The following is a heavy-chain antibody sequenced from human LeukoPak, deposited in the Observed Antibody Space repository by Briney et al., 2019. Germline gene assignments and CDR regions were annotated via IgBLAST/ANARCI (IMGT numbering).Heavy chain of an antibody. CDR1: GGSISSSNYF. Sequence: SETLSLTCTVSGGSISSSNYFWGWIRQAPGKGLEWIGSIYHSGSTYYNPSLKSRVTISADMSKNQFSLRLYSVTAADTAVYYCGRDSVEMGTIHSDYWGQGTLVTVSS. CDR2: IYHSGST. J-gene: IGHJ4*02. V-gene: IGHV4-39*07. D-gene: IGHD5-24*01. CDR3: GRDSVEMGTIHSDY.